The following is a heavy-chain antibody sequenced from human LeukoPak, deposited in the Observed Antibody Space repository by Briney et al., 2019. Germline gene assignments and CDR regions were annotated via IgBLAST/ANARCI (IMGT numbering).Heavy chain of an antibody. CDR2: MNPNSGNT. CDR3: ARDLAPTRWYSSSWYEGY. CDR1: GYTFTSYD. D-gene: IGHD6-13*01. Sequence: ASVKVSCKASGYTFTSYDINWVRQATGQGLEWMGWMNPNSGNTGYAQKFQGRVTMTRNTSISTAYMELSSLRSDDTAVYYCARDLAPTRWYSSSWYEGYWGQGTLVTVSS. V-gene: IGHV1-8*01. J-gene: IGHJ4*02.